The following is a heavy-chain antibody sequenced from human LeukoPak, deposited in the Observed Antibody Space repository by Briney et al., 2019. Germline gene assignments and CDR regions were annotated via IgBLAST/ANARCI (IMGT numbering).Heavy chain of an antibody. J-gene: IGHJ6*03. D-gene: IGHD1-7*01. Sequence: ASVKVSCKASGGTFSSYAISWVRQAPGQGLEWMGVIIPIFGTANYAQKFQGRVTITTDESTSTAYMELSSLRSEDTAVYYCARGKRLELRKDYYMDVWGKGTTVTVSS. CDR3: ARGKRLELRKDYYMDV. CDR2: IIPIFGTA. V-gene: IGHV1-69*05. CDR1: GGTFSSYA.